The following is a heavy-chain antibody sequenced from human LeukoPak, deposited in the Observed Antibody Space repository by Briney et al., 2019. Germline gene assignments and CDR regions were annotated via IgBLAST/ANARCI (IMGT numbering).Heavy chain of an antibody. V-gene: IGHV4-59*08. D-gene: IGHD6-19*01. Sequence: SETLSLTCTVSGGSISIDYRSWMRQPPGKGLEWIGDIYYSGSTNYNPSLTSGLTISVNTSKNQVSLKLRSVTAADTAVYYCARLSAMAGNWASDYWGQGTLVTVSS. CDR1: GGSISIDY. J-gene: IGHJ4*02. CDR3: ARLSAMAGNWASDY. CDR2: IYYSGST.